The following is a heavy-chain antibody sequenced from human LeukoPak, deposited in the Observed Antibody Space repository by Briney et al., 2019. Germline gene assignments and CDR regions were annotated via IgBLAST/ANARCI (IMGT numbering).Heavy chain of an antibody. Sequence: SQTLSLTCAISGDSVSSNSAAWNWIRQSPSSGLEWLGRTYYRSKWYNEYAASVKSRITINPDTSKNQFSLQLNSVTPEDTAVYYCARSYGGFVDWWGQGTLVTVSS. CDR3: ARSYGGFVDW. CDR1: GDSVSSNSAA. J-gene: IGHJ4*02. CDR2: TYYRSKWYN. D-gene: IGHD5-12*01. V-gene: IGHV6-1*01.